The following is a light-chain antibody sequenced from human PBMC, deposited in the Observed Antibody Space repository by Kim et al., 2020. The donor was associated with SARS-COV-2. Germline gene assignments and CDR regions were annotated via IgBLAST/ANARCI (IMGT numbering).Light chain of an antibody. CDR3: QVWDSDTASYV. CDR1: KLGDKF. CDR2: QDN. Sequence: SYELTQPPSVSVSPGQTAIITCSGDKLGDKFACWYQQKSGQSPVLVVYQDNKRPSGIPERFSGSNSGNTAALIISGTQAMDEAEYYCQVWDSDTASYVFGTGTKVTVL. J-gene: IGLJ1*01. V-gene: IGLV3-1*01.